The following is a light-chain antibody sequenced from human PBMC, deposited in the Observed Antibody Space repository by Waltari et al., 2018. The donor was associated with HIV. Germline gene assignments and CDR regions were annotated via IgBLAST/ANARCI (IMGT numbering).Light chain of an antibody. CDR2: DFS. J-gene: IGLJ2*01. Sequence: QSALTQPASVSGSLGQSITISCPGTSSAVGGHNHVSWYQQHPDKPPQRLIFDFSNRPSGVSNRFSGSKSGNTASLTISGLQAEDEADYYCSSYTANSRIFGGGTRLTVL. CDR1: SSAVGGHNH. CDR3: SSYTANSRI. V-gene: IGLV2-14*03.